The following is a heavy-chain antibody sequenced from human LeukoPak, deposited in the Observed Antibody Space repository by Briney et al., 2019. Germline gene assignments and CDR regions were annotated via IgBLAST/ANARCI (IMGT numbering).Heavy chain of an antibody. CDR3: ARHRSTYSSSGTDAFDI. CDR2: IYPGDSDT. Sequence: GESLKISCKGSGYSFTCYWIGWVRQMPGKGLEWMGIIYPGDSDTRYSPSFQGQVTISADKSISTAYLQWSSLKASDTAMYYCARHRSTYSSSGTDAFDIWGQGTMVTVSS. J-gene: IGHJ3*02. CDR1: GYSFTCYW. D-gene: IGHD6-6*01. V-gene: IGHV5-51*01.